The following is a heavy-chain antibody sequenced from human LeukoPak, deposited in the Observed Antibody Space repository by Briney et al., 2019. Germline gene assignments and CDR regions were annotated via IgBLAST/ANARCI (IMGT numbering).Heavy chain of an antibody. Sequence: GGSLRLSCAASGFTFSNAWMRWVRQAPGKGLEWVGRIKSKTDGGTTDYAAPVKGRFTISRDDSKNTLYLQMNSLKTEDTAVYYCAVGATPHYYYYMDVWGKGTTVTV. D-gene: IGHD1-26*01. CDR2: IKSKTDGGTT. J-gene: IGHJ6*03. V-gene: IGHV3-15*01. CDR3: AVGATPHYYYYMDV. CDR1: GFTFSNAW.